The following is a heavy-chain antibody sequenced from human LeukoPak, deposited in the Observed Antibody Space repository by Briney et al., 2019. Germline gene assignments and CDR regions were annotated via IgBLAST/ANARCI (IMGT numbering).Heavy chain of an antibody. CDR3: ARPFSGSYYSGGFDI. Sequence: GESLKISCKASGYSFTSYWIAWVRQMPGKGLESMGIIYPDDSDTKYSPSFQGQVTISADKSISTACLQWSSLKASDTAMYYCARPFSGSYYSGGFDIWGQGTMVTVSS. CDR2: IYPDDSDT. D-gene: IGHD1-26*01. J-gene: IGHJ3*02. CDR1: GYSFTSYW. V-gene: IGHV5-51*01.